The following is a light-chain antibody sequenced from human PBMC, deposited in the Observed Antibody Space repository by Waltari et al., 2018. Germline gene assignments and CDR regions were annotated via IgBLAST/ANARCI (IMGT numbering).Light chain of an antibody. Sequence: EIVLTQSPATLSLSPGERATLSCRASQSVSSYLAWYQQKPGQAPRLLIYDASNRATGIPARFSGSGSGTDFTLTISSLEPEDVAVYYCQQRSNWPRTFGQGTRLEIK. V-gene: IGKV3-11*01. J-gene: IGKJ5*01. CDR1: QSVSSY. CDR2: DAS. CDR3: QQRSNWPRT.